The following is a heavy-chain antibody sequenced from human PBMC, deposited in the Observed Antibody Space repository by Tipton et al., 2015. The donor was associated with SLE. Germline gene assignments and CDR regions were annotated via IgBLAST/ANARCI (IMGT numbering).Heavy chain of an antibody. V-gene: IGHV4-34*01. CDR2: INHSGST. D-gene: IGHD2-15*01. CDR3: ARVYSYYYYYMDV. J-gene: IGHJ6*03. Sequence: GLVKPSETLSLTCTVSGGSISSHYWSWIRQPPGKGLEWIGEINHSGSTNYNPSLKSRVTISVDTSKNQFSLKLSSVTAADTAVYYCARVYSYYYYYMDVWGKGTTVTVSS. CDR1: GGSISSHY.